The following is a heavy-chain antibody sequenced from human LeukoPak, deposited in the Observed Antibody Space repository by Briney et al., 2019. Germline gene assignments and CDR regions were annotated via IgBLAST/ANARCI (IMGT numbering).Heavy chain of an antibody. V-gene: IGHV3-30*02. J-gene: IGHJ2*01. CDR1: GFTFSSYG. CDR2: IRYDGSNR. Sequence: GGSLRLSCAASGFTFSSYGIHWVRQAPGKGLEWVAFIRYDGSNRYYADSVKGRFTISRDNSKNTLYLQMNSLRPEDTAVYYCAKDASTTLTTGWYFDVWGRGTLVTVSS. CDR3: AKDASTTLTTGWYFDV. D-gene: IGHD4-11*01.